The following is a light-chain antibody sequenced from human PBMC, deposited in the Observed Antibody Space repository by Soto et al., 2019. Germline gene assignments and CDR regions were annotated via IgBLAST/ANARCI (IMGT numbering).Light chain of an antibody. CDR3: SSYTGSSYV. J-gene: IGLJ1*01. V-gene: IGLV2-8*01. CDR2: EVS. Sequence: QSALTQPPSASGSPGQSVTISCTGTGSDVGDYNYVSWYQQHPGKAPKLMIYEVSKRPSGVPDRFSGSKSGNTASLTVSGLQAEDDANYYCSSYTGSSYVFGTGTKVTVL. CDR1: GSDVGDYNY.